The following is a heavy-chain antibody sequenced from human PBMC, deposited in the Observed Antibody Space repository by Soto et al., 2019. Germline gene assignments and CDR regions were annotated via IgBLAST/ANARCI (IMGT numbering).Heavy chain of an antibody. V-gene: IGHV4-31*03. D-gene: IGHD3-22*01. CDR2: IYYSGST. CDR3: ARALYYDSSGYSRFWFDP. CDR1: GDSMRSAVYY. Sequence: KPSETLSLACTVSGDSMRSAVYYWTWIRQHPGKGLEWIGYIYYSGSTYYNPSLKSRVTISVDTSKNQFSLKLSSVTAADTAVYYCARALYYDSSGYSRFWFDPWGQGTLVTVSS. J-gene: IGHJ5*02.